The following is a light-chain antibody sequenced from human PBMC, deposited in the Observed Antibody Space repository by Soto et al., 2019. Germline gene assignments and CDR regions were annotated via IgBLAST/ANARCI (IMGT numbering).Light chain of an antibody. CDR2: DAS. J-gene: IGKJ3*01. Sequence: LVLTQSPGTLSLSPGETATLSCRASQSVGSYLAWYQQKPGQAPRLLIYDASNRATDIPARFSGSGSGTDFTLTISSLEPEDFAVYYCQQRGNWLRGFGPGTKVDIK. CDR3: QQRGNWLRG. V-gene: IGKV3-11*01. CDR1: QSVGSY.